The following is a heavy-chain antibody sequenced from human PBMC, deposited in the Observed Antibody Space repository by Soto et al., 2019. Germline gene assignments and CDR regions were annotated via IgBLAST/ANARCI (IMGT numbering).Heavy chain of an antibody. V-gene: IGHV1-69*13. J-gene: IGHJ6*02. CDR2: IIPIFGTA. D-gene: IGHD3-10*01. Sequence: SVKVSCKASGGTFSSYAISWVRQAPGQGLEWMGGIIPIFGTANYAQKFQGRVTITADESTSTAYMELSSLRSEDTAVYYCERDLRRSGSFYGMDVCGQGPTVTVYS. CDR1: GGTFSSYA. CDR3: ERDLRRSGSFYGMDV.